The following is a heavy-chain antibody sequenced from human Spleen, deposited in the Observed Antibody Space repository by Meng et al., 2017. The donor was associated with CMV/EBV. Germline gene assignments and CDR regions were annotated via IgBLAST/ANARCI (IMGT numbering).Heavy chain of an antibody. D-gene: IGHD3-10*01. V-gene: IGHV3-30-3*01. J-gene: IGHJ4*02. Sequence: LSLTCAASGFTFSSYAMHWVRQAPGKGLEWVAVISYDGSNKYYADSVKGRFTISRDNSKNTLFLQMNSLRAEDTAVYYCARGQFGSGSYSFGDYWGQGTLVTVSS. CDR3: ARGQFGSGSYSFGDY. CDR2: ISYDGSNK. CDR1: GFTFSSYA.